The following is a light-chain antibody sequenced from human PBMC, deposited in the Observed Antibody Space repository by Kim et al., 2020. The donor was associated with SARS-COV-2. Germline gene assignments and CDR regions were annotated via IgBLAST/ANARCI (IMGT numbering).Light chain of an antibody. Sequence: ESVGDRVTITCRASRDIANNLNWYQQKPGKAPKVLIYDASNVQTGVTSRFSGTGSGTDFSFIITSLQPEDVATYYCQQFDNLSLTFGGGTKVDIK. CDR2: DAS. CDR3: QQFDNLSLT. V-gene: IGKV1-33*01. CDR1: RDIANN. J-gene: IGKJ4*01.